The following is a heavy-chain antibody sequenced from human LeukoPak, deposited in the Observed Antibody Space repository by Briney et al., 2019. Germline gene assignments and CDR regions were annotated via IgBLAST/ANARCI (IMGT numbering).Heavy chain of an antibody. CDR1: GGSISSYY. J-gene: IGHJ5*02. CDR3: ARAFYGSGVARLNWFDP. CDR2: IYHSGST. V-gene: IGHV4-59*12. Sequence: SETLSLTCTVSGGSISSYYWSWIRQPPGKGLEWIGYIYHSGSTNYNPSLKSRVTISVDTSKNQFSLKLSSVTAADTAVYYCARAFYGSGVARLNWFDPWGQGTLVTVSS. D-gene: IGHD3-10*01.